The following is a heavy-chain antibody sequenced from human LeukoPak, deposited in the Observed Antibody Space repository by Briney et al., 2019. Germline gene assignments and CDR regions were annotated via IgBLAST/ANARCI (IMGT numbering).Heavy chain of an antibody. Sequence: GGSLRLSCAASGFTFSSYGMHWVRQAPGKGLEWVAVISYDGSKEYHADSVKGRFSISRDNAKNTLYLQMNSLRVEDTAVYYCARGRPHGNDYWGQGTLVTVSS. CDR3: ARGRPHGNDY. V-gene: IGHV3-30*03. CDR2: ISYDGSKE. D-gene: IGHD4-23*01. J-gene: IGHJ4*02. CDR1: GFTFSSYG.